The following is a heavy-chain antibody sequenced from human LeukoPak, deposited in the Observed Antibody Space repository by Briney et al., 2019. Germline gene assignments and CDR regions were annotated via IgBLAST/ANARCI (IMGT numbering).Heavy chain of an antibody. CDR2: ISGGGTAT. V-gene: IGHV3-23*01. CDR3: AKWEGSSGCAFDY. J-gene: IGHJ4*02. CDR1: GFTFSSYA. Sequence: GGSLRLSCAASGFTFSSYAMSWVRQAPGKGLEWVSTISGGGTATYYADSVKGRFTISRDNSKNTLYLQMNSLRAEDTAVYYCAKWEGSSGCAFDYWGQGTLVTVSS. D-gene: IGHD3-22*01.